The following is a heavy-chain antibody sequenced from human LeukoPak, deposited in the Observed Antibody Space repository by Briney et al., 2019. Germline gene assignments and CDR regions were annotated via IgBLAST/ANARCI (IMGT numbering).Heavy chain of an antibody. V-gene: IGHV3-43*02. Sequence: GGSLRLSCAASGFTFDDYAMHWVRQAPGKGLEWVSLISGGGGSTYYADSVKGRFTISRDNSKNSLYLQMNSLRTEDTALYYCAKDIRRDYGIFAGFDPWGQGTLVTVSS. CDR3: AKDIRRDYGIFAGFDP. CDR1: GFTFDDYA. D-gene: IGHD4-17*01. CDR2: ISGGGGST. J-gene: IGHJ5*02.